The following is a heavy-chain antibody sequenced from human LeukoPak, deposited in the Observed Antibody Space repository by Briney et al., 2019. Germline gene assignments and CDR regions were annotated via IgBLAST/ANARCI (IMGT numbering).Heavy chain of an antibody. CDR2: ISGSGGST. CDR1: GFTFSSYA. J-gene: IGHJ4*02. CDR3: AKEYYDVWSGYPHDY. Sequence: GGSLRLSCAASGFTFSSYARSWVRQAPGKGLEWVSAISGSGGSTYYADSVKGRFTISRDNSKNTLYLQMNSLRAEDTAVYSCAKEYYDVWSGYPHDYWGQGTLVTVSS. D-gene: IGHD3-3*01. V-gene: IGHV3-23*01.